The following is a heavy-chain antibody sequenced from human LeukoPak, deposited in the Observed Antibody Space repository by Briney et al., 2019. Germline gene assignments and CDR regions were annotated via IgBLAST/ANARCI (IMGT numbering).Heavy chain of an antibody. CDR1: GFTFSSYS. V-gene: IGHV3-21*01. Sequence: GGSLRLSCAASGFTFSSYSMNWVRQAPGKGLEWVSSISSSSSYIYYADSVKGRFTISRDNVKNSLYLQMNSLRAEDTAVYYCARSLGVSGSYDFDYWGQGTLVTVSS. CDR3: ARSLGVSGSYDFDY. J-gene: IGHJ4*02. CDR2: ISSSSSYI. D-gene: IGHD1-26*01.